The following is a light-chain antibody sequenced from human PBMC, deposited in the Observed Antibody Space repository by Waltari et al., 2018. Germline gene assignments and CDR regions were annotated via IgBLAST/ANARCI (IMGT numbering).Light chain of an antibody. V-gene: IGKV4-1*01. CDR3: QQYYSTLFT. CDR1: QSVLYSSNNKNY. Sequence: DIVMTQSPDSLAVSLCERATINCKSSQSVLYSSNNKNYLAWYQQKPGQPPKLLIYWASTRESGVPDRFSGSGSGTDFTLTISSLQAEYVAVYYCQQYYSTLFTFGPGTKVDIK. J-gene: IGKJ3*01. CDR2: WAS.